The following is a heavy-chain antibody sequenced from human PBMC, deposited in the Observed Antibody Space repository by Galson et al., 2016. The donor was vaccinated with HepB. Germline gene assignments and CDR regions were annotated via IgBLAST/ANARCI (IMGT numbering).Heavy chain of an antibody. CDR2: TYYRSKWYN. CDR1: GDSVSSNSAA. J-gene: IGHJ5*02. Sequence: CAISGDSVSSNSAAWTWIRRSPLRGLEWLGRTYYRSKWYNDYAVSVKSRISIHPDTSKNQFSLQLNSVTPEDTAVYYCARVRCGTFRCQNWFDPWGQGTLVTVSS. CDR3: ARVRCGTFRCQNWFDP. D-gene: IGHD2-21*01. V-gene: IGHV6-1*01.